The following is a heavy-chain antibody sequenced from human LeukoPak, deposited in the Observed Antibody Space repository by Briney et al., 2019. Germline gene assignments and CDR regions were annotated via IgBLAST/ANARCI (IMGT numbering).Heavy chain of an antibody. CDR1: GFTFSSYA. D-gene: IGHD3-3*01. J-gene: IGHJ3*02. V-gene: IGHV3-30-3*01. Sequence: GRSLRLSCAASGFTFSSYAMHWVRQAPGKGLEWVAVISYDGSNKYYADSVKGRFTISRDNSKNTLYLQMNSLRVEDTAIYYCAKDMGRRIFGVAYDAFHIWGQGTMVTVSS. CDR3: AKDMGRRIFGVAYDAFHI. CDR2: ISYDGSNK.